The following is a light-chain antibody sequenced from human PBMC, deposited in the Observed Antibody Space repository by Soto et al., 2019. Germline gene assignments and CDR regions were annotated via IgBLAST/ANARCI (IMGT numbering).Light chain of an antibody. CDR1: SSDIGNYNY. V-gene: IGLV2-14*01. CDR2: DVS. Sequence: QSVLTQPASVSGSPGQSITISCTGTSSDIGNYNYVSWCQQHPGKAPKLMIYDVSNRPSGVSNRFSGSKSGHAASLTISGLQAEDEADYYCSSYTSSSPLYVFGTGTKVTVL. CDR3: SSYTSSSPLYV. J-gene: IGLJ1*01.